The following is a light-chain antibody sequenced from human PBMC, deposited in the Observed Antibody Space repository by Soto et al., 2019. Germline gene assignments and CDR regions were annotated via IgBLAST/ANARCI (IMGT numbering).Light chain of an antibody. J-gene: IGKJ1*01. CDR1: QSVLYSSNNKNY. CDR2: WAS. Sequence: DIVMTQSPDSLAVSLGERATINCKSSQSVLYSSNNKNYLAWFQQKPGQPPKLLIYWASTRESGVPDRFSGSGSGTDFTLTISSLQAEDVAFYYCHQYYATPWNFGQGTKVEVK. V-gene: IGKV4-1*01. CDR3: HQYYATPWN.